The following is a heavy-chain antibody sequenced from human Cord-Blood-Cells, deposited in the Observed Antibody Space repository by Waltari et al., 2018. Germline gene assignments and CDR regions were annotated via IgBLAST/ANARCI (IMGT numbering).Heavy chain of an antibody. Sequence: EVQLLESGGGLVQPGGSLRLSCAASGFTFSSYAMSWVRQAPGKGLEWVSAISGSGGSTYYPDPVKGRFTISRDNSKNALYLQMNSLRAEDTAVYYCAKCIVVVPAAIEAFDIWGQGTMVTVSS. V-gene: IGHV3-23*01. J-gene: IGHJ3*02. CDR1: GFTFSSYA. CDR3: AKCIVVVPAAIEAFDI. CDR2: ISGSGGST. D-gene: IGHD2-2*02.